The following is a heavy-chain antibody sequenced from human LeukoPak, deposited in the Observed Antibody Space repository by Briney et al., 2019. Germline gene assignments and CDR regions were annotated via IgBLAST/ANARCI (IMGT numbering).Heavy chain of an antibody. CDR3: ARDRGHSGYDLCDY. V-gene: IGHV3-23*01. Sequence: GGSLGLSCAASGFTLNSHAMYWVRQAPGKGLEWVSGIVGSGGSSYYADSVRGRFTISRDNSKNTVYMQMNSLRAEDTAVYYSARDRGHSGYDLCDYWGQGTLVTVSS. CDR1: GFTLNSHA. CDR2: IVGSGGSS. D-gene: IGHD5-12*01. J-gene: IGHJ4*02.